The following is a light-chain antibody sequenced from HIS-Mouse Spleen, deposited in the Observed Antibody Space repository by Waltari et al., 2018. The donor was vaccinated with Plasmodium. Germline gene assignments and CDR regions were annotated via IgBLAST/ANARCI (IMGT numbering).Light chain of an antibody. Sequence: QSALTQPASVSGSPGQSITISCTGTSSDVGRYNLVSWYQQNPGKAPKLRIYEGSKRPSGVSNRFSGSKSGNTASLTISGLQAEDEADYYCCSYAGSSTFVVFGGGTKLTVL. CDR1: SSDVGRYNL. V-gene: IGLV2-23*03. J-gene: IGLJ2*01. CDR2: EGS. CDR3: CSYAGSSTFVV.